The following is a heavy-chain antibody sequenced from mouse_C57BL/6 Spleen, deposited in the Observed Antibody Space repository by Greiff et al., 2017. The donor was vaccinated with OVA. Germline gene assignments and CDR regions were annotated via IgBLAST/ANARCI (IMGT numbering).Heavy chain of an antibody. J-gene: IGHJ2*01. Sequence: VQLQQSGPELVKPGASVKMSCKASGYTFTDYNMHWVKQSHGKSLEWIGYINPNNGGTSYNQKFKGKATLTVNKSYSTAYMELRSLTSEDSAVXYCARDYYSNRGYFDYWGQGTTLTVSS. CDR1: GYTFTDYN. CDR2: INPNNGGT. V-gene: IGHV1-22*01. D-gene: IGHD2-5*01. CDR3: ARDYYSNRGYFDY.